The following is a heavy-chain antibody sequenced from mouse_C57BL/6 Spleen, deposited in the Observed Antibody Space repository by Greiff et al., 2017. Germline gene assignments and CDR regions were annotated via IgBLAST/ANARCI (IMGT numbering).Heavy chain of an antibody. CDR2: INPNNGGT. Sequence: VQLQQSGPELVKPGASVKISCKASGYTFTDYYMNWVKQSHGKSLEWIGDINPNNGGTSYNQKFKGKATLTVDKSSSTAYMELRSLTSEDSAVYYCASLLLLDYWGQGTTLTVSS. J-gene: IGHJ2*01. D-gene: IGHD1-1*01. V-gene: IGHV1-26*01. CDR3: ASLLLLDY. CDR1: GYTFTDYY.